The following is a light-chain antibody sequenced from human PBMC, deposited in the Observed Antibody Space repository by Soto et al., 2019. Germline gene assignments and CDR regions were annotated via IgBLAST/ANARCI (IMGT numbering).Light chain of an antibody. V-gene: IGLV1-47*01. Sequence: QSVLTQPPSASGTPGQRVTFSCSGSSSNIGINYVYWYQHLPGTAPKLLIYRNNQRPSGVPDRFSGSKSGTSASLAISGLRSEDEADYYCAAWDDSLSGVVFGGGTKLTVL. J-gene: IGLJ2*01. CDR3: AAWDDSLSGVV. CDR1: SSNIGINY. CDR2: RNN.